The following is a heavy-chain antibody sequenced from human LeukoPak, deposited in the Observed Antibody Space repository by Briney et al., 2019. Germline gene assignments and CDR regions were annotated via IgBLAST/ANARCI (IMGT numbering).Heavy chain of an antibody. CDR1: GYTFTSYD. Sequence: ASVKVSCKASGYTFTSYDINWVRQATGQGLEWMGWMNPNSGNTGYAQKLQGRVTMTRNTSISTAYMELSSLRSEDPAVYCCARGRDVVQFDYWGQGTLVTVSS. V-gene: IGHV1-8*01. CDR3: ARGRDVVQFDY. D-gene: IGHD3-10*01. CDR2: MNPNSGNT. J-gene: IGHJ4*02.